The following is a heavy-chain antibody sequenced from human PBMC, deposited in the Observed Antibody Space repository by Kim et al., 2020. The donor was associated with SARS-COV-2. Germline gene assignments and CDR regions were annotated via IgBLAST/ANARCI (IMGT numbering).Heavy chain of an antibody. D-gene: IGHD5-18*01. CDR3: ARHFRCGYSYGNGPGYYYYCGMDV. CDR1: GGSISSSSYY. J-gene: IGHJ6*02. Sequence: SETLSLTCTVSGGSISSSSYYWGWIRQPPGKGLEWIGSIYYSGSTYYNPSLKSRVTISVDTSKNQFSLKLSSVTAADTAVYYCARHFRCGYSYGNGPGYYYYCGMDVWGQGTPVTVSS. V-gene: IGHV4-39*01. CDR2: IYYSGST.